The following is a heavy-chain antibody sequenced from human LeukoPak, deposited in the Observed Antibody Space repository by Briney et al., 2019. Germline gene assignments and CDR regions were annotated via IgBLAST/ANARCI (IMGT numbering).Heavy chain of an antibody. Sequence: PGGSLRLSCAASGFTFSSYAMSWVRQAPGKGLEWVAVLWSDGSNKYYADSVKGRFTISRDNSKNTLYLQMSSLRAEDTAVFYCARDNFGFDYWGQGTLVTVSS. CDR3: ARDNFGFDY. V-gene: IGHV3-33*08. CDR2: LWSDGSNK. CDR1: GFTFSSYA. J-gene: IGHJ4*02. D-gene: IGHD1-20*01.